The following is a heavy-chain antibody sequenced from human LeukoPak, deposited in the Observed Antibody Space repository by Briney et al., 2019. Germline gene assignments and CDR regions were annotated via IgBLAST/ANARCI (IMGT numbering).Heavy chain of an antibody. CDR2: IYHSGST. D-gene: IGHD3-16*02. V-gene: IGHV4-4*02. J-gene: IGHJ4*02. CDR1: GDSISSSDW. Sequence: SETLSLTCAVSGDSISSSDWWGWVRQPPGKGLEWIGEIYHSGSTNYNPSLKSRVTISVDKSKSQFSLKLSSVTAADTAVYYCARHVRLGELSLGETDYWGQGTLVTVSS. CDR3: ARHVRLGELSLGETDY.